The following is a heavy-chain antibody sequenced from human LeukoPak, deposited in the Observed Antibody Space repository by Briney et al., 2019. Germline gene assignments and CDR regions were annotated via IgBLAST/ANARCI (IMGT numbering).Heavy chain of an antibody. CDR2: FDPEDGET. Sequence: ASVKVSCKVSGYTLTELSMHWVRQAPGKGLEWMGGFDPEDGETIYAQKFQGRVTMTKDTSTDTAYMELSSLRSEDTAVYYCATDYYDSSGYCDYWGQGTLVTVSS. D-gene: IGHD3-22*01. CDR3: ATDYYDSSGYCDY. V-gene: IGHV1-24*01. J-gene: IGHJ4*02. CDR1: GYTLTELS.